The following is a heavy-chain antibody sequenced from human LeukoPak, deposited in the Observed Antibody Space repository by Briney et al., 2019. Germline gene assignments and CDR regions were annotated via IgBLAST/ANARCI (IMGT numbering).Heavy chain of an antibody. V-gene: IGHV3-48*01. J-gene: IGHJ4*02. CDR1: GCTFNTYT. CDR3: ARDTYSSGQWLDY. Sequence: GGSLRLSCAASGCTFNTYTMNWVRQAPGKGLEWVSYISSSGSSIYYADSVKGRFTISRDNAKNSLYLQMNSLRAEDTAVYYCARDTYSSGQWLDYWGQGTLVTVSS. CDR2: ISSSGSSI. D-gene: IGHD6-19*01.